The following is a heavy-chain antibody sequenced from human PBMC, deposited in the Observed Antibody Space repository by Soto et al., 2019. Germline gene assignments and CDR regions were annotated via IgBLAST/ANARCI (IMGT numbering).Heavy chain of an antibody. V-gene: IGHV4-39*01. D-gene: IGHD4-17*01. CDR3: ARSMTTVVTLDY. CDR1: GGSISSSSYY. CDR2: IYYSGST. Sequence: TSETLSLTCTVSGGSISSSSYYWGWIRQPPGKGLEWIGSIYYSGSTYYNPSLKSQVTISVDTSKNQISLKLSSVTAADTAVYYCARSMTTVVTLDYWGQGTLVT. J-gene: IGHJ4*02.